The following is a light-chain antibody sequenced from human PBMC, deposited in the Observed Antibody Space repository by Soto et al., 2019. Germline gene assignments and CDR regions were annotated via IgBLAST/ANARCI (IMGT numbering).Light chain of an antibody. CDR1: ESVLDY. CDR3: QQFSSYPLT. CDR2: GPA. J-gene: IGKJ4*01. Sequence: EIVLTQSPATLSSYAGERANLSFMASESVLDYLAWFQQRPGQSPRLLIYGPATRATGIPDRFSGGGSGTDFTLTISRLEPEDFAVYYCQQFSSYPLTFGGGTKVDI. V-gene: IGKV3-20*01.